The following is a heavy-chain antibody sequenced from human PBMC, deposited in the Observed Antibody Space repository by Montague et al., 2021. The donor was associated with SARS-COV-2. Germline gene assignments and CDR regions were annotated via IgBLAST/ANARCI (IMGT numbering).Heavy chain of an antibody. J-gene: IGHJ6*02. CDR2: ITYDGNNK. D-gene: IGHD2-2*02. V-gene: IGHV3-30-3*01. Sequence: SLRLSCAASGFTFSSYSMHWVRQAPVKGLEWVAVITYDGNNKYYADSVKGRFTISRDNSNNTLYLQMNSLRAEDTAVYYCASVRYCSSTSCYNVYYGMDVWGRGTTVTVSS. CDR1: GFTFSSYS. CDR3: ASVRYCSSTSCYNVYYGMDV.